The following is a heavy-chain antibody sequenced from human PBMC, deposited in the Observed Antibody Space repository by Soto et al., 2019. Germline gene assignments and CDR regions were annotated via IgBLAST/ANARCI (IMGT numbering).Heavy chain of an antibody. CDR1: GFSLSTSGMC. CDR2: IDWDDDK. CDR3: AREVGKTYCSGGSCSPEREGDYYYYYYMDV. J-gene: IGHJ6*03. D-gene: IGHD2-15*01. V-gene: IGHV2-70*11. Sequence: SGPTLVKPTQTLTLTCTFSGFSLSTSGMCVSWIRQPPGKALEWLARIDWDDDKYYSTSLKTRLTISKDTPKNQVVLTMTNMDPVDTATYYCAREVGKTYCSGGSCSPEREGDYYYYYYMDVWGKGTTVTVSS.